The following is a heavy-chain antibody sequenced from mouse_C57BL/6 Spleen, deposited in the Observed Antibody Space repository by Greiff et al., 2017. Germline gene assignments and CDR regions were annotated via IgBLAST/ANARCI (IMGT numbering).Heavy chain of an antibody. CDR2: IIPNNGGT. V-gene: IGHV1-26*01. D-gene: IGHD2-1*01. J-gene: IGHJ2*01. CDR1: GYTFTDYY. CDR3: ARGNYPDY. Sequence: VQLQQSGPELVKPGASVKISCKASGYTFTDYYMNWVKQSHGKSLEWIGDIIPNNGGTSYNQKFKGKATLTVDKSSSTAYMELRSLTSEDSAVYYCARGNYPDYWGQGTTLTVSS.